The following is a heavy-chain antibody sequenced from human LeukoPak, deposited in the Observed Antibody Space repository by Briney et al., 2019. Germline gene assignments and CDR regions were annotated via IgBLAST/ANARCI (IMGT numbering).Heavy chain of an antibody. CDR2: LSYTGKT. D-gene: IGHD2/OR15-2a*01. V-gene: IGHV4-59*02. CDR3: SEGYFEPFDH. J-gene: IGHJ4*02. Sequence: PSETLSLTCVVSGASVTTSHWNWIRQVPGKGLEWIGCLSYTGKTDYNPSLTSRVTISLDASKNQVFPKLTSLTAADTAVYYCSEGYFEPFDHWGQGILVTVSS. CDR1: GASVTTSH.